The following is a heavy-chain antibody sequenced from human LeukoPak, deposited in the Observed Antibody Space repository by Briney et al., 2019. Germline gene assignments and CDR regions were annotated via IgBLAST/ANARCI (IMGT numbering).Heavy chain of an antibody. J-gene: IGHJ4*02. CDR2: IGISDDT. CDR3: ARGGIQVSGIDEIDY. D-gene: IGHD6-19*01. CDR1: GFTLRSYD. Sequence: GGSLRLSCAASGFTLRSYDMHWVRQVTGRGLEWVSAIGISDDTYYQGSVKGRFTISRENAKNSLYLQMNSLTAGDTAVYYCARGGIQVSGIDEIDYWGQGTLVIVSS. V-gene: IGHV3-13*01.